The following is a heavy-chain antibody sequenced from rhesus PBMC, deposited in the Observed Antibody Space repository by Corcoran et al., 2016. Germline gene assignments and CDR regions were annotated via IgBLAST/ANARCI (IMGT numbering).Heavy chain of an antibody. J-gene: IGHJ4*01. Sequence: QVQLQESGPGVVKPSETLSLTCAVSGYSISSGYDWSWIRQPPGKGLEWIGYIYGSSGSTNYNPSLKNRVTISKDPSKNQFSLKLSSVTAADTAVYYCARGLSWNYRLDYWGQGVLVTVSS. CDR3: ARGLSWNYRLDY. V-gene: IGHV4-76*01. D-gene: IGHD1-1*01. CDR2: IYGSSGST. CDR1: GYSISSGYD.